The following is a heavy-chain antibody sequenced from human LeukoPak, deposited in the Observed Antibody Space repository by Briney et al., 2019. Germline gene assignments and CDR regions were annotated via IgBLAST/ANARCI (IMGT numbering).Heavy chain of an antibody. CDR2: ISGYNGNT. CDR3: ARDDGDYVLSY. CDR1: GYTFTSYG. Sequence: ASVKVSCKSSGYTFTSYGIIWVRQAPGQGLEWMGWISGYNGNTNYAQNLQGRVTVTTDTSTSTAYMELGSLRSDDTAVYYCARDDGDYVLSYWGQGTLVTDSS. D-gene: IGHD4-17*01. V-gene: IGHV1-18*01. J-gene: IGHJ4*02.